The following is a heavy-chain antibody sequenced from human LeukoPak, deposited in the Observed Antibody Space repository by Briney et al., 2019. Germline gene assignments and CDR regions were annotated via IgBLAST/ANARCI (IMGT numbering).Heavy chain of an antibody. V-gene: IGHV1-2*06. CDR3: AREGRAANRFDP. CDR2: INPNSGGT. J-gene: IGHJ5*02. CDR1: GCTFTGYY. Sequence: ASVKVSCKAAGCTFTGYYMHWVRQAPGQGLEWMGRINPNSGGTNYAQKFQGRVTMTRDTSISTAYVELSRLRSDDTAVYYCAREGRAANRFDPWGQGTLVTVSS.